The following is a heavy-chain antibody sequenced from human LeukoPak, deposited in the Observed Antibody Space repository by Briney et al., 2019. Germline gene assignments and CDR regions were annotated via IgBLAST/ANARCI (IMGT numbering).Heavy chain of an antibody. D-gene: IGHD3-22*01. CDR1: GFTFSSYA. V-gene: IGHV3-23*01. CDR3: AKDDTTDSSGYYMDY. CDR2: ISGSGGST. Sequence: GGSLRLSCAACGFTFSSYAMSWVRQAPGKGLEWVSAISGSGGSTYYADSVKGRFTISRDNSKNTLYLQMNSLRAEDTAVYYCAKDDTTDSSGYYMDYWGQGTLVTVSS. J-gene: IGHJ4*02.